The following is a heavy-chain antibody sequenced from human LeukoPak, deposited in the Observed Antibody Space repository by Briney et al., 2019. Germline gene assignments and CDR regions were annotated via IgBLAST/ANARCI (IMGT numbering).Heavy chain of an antibody. V-gene: IGHV3-23*01. Sequence: GGSLRLSCAASGFTFSSYAMSWVRQAPGKGLEWVSAISGSGGSTYYADSVKGRFTISRDNSKNTLYPQMNSLRAEDTAVYYCAKPLWYYDSSGYYQNAFDIWGQGTMVTVSS. CDR1: GFTFSSYA. D-gene: IGHD3-22*01. J-gene: IGHJ3*02. CDR2: ISGSGGST. CDR3: AKPLWYYDSSGYYQNAFDI.